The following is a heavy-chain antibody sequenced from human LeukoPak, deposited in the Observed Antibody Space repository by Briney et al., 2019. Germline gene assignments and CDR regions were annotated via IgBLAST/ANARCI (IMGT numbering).Heavy chain of an antibody. Sequence: GGSLRLSCAASGFTFTSYAMNWVRQAPGKALEWVSSISGSGATTSYADSVRGRFTISRDNSNSSMFLEMNSLRVEDTAVFYCAEDRSGSLGSFDSWGQGTLVTVSS. CDR3: AEDRSGSLGSFDS. CDR2: ISGSGATT. D-gene: IGHD1-26*01. CDR1: GFTFTSYA. V-gene: IGHV3-23*01. J-gene: IGHJ4*02.